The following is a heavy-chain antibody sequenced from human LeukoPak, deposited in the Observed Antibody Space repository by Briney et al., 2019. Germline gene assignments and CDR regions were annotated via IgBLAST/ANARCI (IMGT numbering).Heavy chain of an antibody. Sequence: PGGSLRLSCAASGFTFSRYGMHWVRQAPGKGLEWVAFIRYDGTNKYYADSLKGRFTISRDNSKNTLYLQMNSLRAEDTAIYYCAKRPLKTYHVPATALPFDYWGQGTLVTVSS. CDR3: AKRPLKTYHVPATALPFDY. J-gene: IGHJ4*02. V-gene: IGHV3-30*02. D-gene: IGHD2-2*01. CDR1: GFTFSRYG. CDR2: IRYDGTNK.